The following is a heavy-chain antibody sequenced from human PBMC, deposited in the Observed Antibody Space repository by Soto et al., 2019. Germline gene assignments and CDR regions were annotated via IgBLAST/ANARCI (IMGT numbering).Heavy chain of an antibody. V-gene: IGHV3-30*18. CDR3: AKDRPLWLLGYYFDY. J-gene: IGHJ4*02. CDR2: VSYDGSKK. D-gene: IGHD7-27*01. CDR1: GFTFSSYG. Sequence: PGGSLRLSCAASGFTFSSYGMHWVRQAPGKGLEWVAVVSYDGSKKYYADSVKGRFTISRDNSKNTLSLQMNSLRAEDTAVYYCAKDRPLWLLGYYFDYWGQGTLVTVSS.